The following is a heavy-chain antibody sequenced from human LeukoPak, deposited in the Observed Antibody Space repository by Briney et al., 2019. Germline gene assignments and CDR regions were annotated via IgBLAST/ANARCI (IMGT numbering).Heavy chain of an antibody. CDR1: GGSISSGDYY. V-gene: IGHV4-30-4*01. CDR2: IYYSAST. CDR3: ARGYYDSSGYYLGTDAFDI. J-gene: IGHJ3*02. D-gene: IGHD3-22*01. Sequence: SETLSLTCTVSGGSISSGDYYWSWIRQPPGKGLEWIGYIYYSASTYYNPSLKSRVTISVDTSKNQFSLKLSSVTAADTAVYYCARGYYDSSGYYLGTDAFDIWGQGTMVTVSS.